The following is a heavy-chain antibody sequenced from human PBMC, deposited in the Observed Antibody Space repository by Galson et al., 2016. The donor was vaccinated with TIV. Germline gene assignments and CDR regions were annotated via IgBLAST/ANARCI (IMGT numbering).Heavy chain of an antibody. J-gene: IGHJ2*01. CDR1: GYTFTSYG. Sequence: SVKVSCKASGYTFTSYGVTWVRQAPGQGLEWMGWISGYTGDTNCAQKLQGRVSMTTDASTSTAYMDLRSLRSDDTAVYYCARNYRGYFDLWGRGTLVTVSS. V-gene: IGHV1-18*01. CDR2: ISGYTGDT. CDR3: ARNYRGYFDL. D-gene: IGHD5-24*01.